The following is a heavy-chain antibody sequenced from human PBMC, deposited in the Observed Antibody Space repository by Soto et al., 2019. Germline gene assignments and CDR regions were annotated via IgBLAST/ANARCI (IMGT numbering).Heavy chain of an antibody. CDR3: ATDIGGVVADLNYYGMDV. Sequence: SVKVSCKASGGTFSSYAISWVRQAPGQGLEWMGGIIPIFGTANYAQKFQGRVTITADKSTSTAYMELSSLRSEDTAVYYCATDIGGVVADLNYYGMDVWGKGTTVTVPS. J-gene: IGHJ6*04. CDR2: IIPIFGTA. D-gene: IGHD2-15*01. V-gene: IGHV1-69*06. CDR1: GGTFSSYA.